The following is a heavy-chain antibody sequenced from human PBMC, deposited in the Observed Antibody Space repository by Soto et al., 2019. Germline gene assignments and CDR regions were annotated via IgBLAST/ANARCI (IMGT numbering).Heavy chain of an antibody. CDR1: GGSISSYY. CDR2: IYYSGST. D-gene: IGHD6-13*01. CDR3: ARSLWKQLDPDDAFDI. V-gene: IGHV4-59*01. Sequence: SETLSLTCTVSGGSISSYYWSWIRQPPGKGLEWIGYIYYSGSTNYNPSLKSRVTISVDTSKNQFSLKLSSVTAADTAVYYCARSLWKQLDPDDAFDIWGQGTMVTVSS. J-gene: IGHJ3*02.